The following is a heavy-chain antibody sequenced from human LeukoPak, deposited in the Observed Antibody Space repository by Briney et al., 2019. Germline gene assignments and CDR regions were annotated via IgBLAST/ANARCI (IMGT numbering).Heavy chain of an antibody. J-gene: IGHJ5*02. V-gene: IGHV4-34*01. CDR1: GGSFSGYY. Sequence: KPSETLSLTCAVYGGSFSGYYWSWIRQPPGKGLEWIGEINHSGSTNYNPSLKSRVTISVDTSKNQFSLKLSSVTAADTAVYYCARGTRTFDPWGQGTLATVSS. CDR3: ARGTRTFDP. D-gene: IGHD2-2*01. CDR2: INHSGST.